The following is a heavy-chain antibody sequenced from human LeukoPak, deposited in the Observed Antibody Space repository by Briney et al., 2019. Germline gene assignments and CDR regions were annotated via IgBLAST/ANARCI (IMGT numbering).Heavy chain of an antibody. V-gene: IGHV4-59*01. J-gene: IGHJ4*02. Sequence: PSETLSLTCTVSGGSISSYYWTWIRQPPGKALEWIGYIYYSGRTSYNPSLKSRVTMSVDTSKNQFSLKLSSVTAADTAVYYCARLGIGVVPSAMLGDYYFDYWGQGTLVTVSS. CDR3: ARLGIGVVPSAMLGDYYFDY. D-gene: IGHD2-2*01. CDR2: IYYSGRT. CDR1: GGSISSYY.